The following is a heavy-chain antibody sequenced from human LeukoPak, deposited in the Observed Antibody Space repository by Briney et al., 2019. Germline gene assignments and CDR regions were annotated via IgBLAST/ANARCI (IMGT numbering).Heavy chain of an antibody. CDR2: IYYSGTT. CDR3: AGGGVAAKYYFDY. J-gene: IGHJ4*02. V-gene: IGHV4-59*11. CDR1: GGSISPLY. D-gene: IGHD3-10*01. Sequence: PSETLSLTCTVSGGSISPLYWGWIRQPPGKGLEFIGYIYYSGTTNYNPSLRSRVTLSVDTSKNQFSLKLSSVTAADTAVYYCAGGGVAAKYYFDYWGPGTLVTVSS.